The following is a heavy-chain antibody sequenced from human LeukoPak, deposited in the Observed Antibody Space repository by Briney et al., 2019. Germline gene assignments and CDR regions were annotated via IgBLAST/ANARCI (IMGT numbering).Heavy chain of an antibody. Sequence: PGGSLRLSCAASGFTFDDYAMHWVRQAPGKGLEWVSGISWNSGSIGYADSVKGRFTISRDNAKNSLYLQMNSLRAEDMALNYCAAAGTNDAFDIWGQGTMVTVSS. V-gene: IGHV3-9*03. J-gene: IGHJ3*02. CDR3: AAAGTNDAFDI. D-gene: IGHD1-7*01. CDR2: ISWNSGSI. CDR1: GFTFDDYA.